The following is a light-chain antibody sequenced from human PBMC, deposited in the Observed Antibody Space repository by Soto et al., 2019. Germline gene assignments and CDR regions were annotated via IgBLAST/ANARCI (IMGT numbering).Light chain of an antibody. CDR1: SSDVGGYNY. J-gene: IGLJ1*01. CDR2: DVS. V-gene: IGLV2-14*03. CDR3: SSYIRNNSPYV. Sequence: QSALTQPASVSGSPGQSITISCTGTSSDVGGYNYVSWYQHHPGKAPKRMIHDVSNRPSGVSNRFSGSKSGNTASLTISGLQAEDEADYYCSSYIRNNSPYVFGTGTKLTVL.